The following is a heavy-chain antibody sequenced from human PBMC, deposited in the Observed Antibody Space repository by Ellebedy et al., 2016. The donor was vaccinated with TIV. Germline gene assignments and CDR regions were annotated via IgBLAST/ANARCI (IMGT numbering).Heavy chain of an antibody. J-gene: IGHJ4*02. CDR2: IRTKTSSYAT. CDR1: GFTFSDSA. Sequence: GESLKISCAASGFTFSDSAIHWVRQASGKGPEWVGHIRTKTSSYATTYAASVKGRFTISRDDSKSTAYLQMHSLETEDTALYYCTRNRDGYNIDYWGQGTLVTVSS. D-gene: IGHD5-24*01. V-gene: IGHV3-73*01. CDR3: TRNRDGYNIDY.